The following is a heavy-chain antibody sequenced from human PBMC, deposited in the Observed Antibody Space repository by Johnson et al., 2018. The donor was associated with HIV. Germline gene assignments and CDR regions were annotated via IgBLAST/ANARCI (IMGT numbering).Heavy chain of an antibody. CDR3: ARDYSNPPHAFDI. D-gene: IGHD4-11*01. CDR1: GFTFSSYA. CDR2: IYSGGST. V-gene: IGHV3-66*01. Sequence: VQLVESGGGLVQPGGSLRLSCAASGFTFSSYAMHWVRQAPGKGLEWVAVIYSGGSTYYADSVKGRFTISRDNSKNTLYLQMNSLRAEDTAVYYCARDYSNPPHAFDIWGQGTMVTVSS. J-gene: IGHJ3*02.